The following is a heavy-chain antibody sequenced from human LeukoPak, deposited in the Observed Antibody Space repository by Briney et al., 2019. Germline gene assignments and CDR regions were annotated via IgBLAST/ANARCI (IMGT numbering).Heavy chain of an antibody. CDR3: ARDLKTTNYYGSGSYGVAFDI. D-gene: IGHD3-10*01. Sequence: GRSLRLSCAASGFTFSSYGMHWVRQAPGKGLEWVAVIWYDGSNKYYADSVKGRFTISRDNSKNTLYLQMNSLRAEDTAVYYCARDLKTTNYYGSGSYGVAFDIWGQGTMVTVSS. V-gene: IGHV3-33*01. J-gene: IGHJ3*02. CDR1: GFTFSSYG. CDR2: IWYDGSNK.